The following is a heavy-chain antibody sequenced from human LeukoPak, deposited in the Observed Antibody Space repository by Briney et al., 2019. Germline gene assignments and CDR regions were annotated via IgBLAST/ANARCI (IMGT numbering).Heavy chain of an antibody. D-gene: IGHD2-2*01. V-gene: IGHV3-30*04. J-gene: IGHJ6*02. CDR1: RYTFSSHA. CDR2: VSYDGSNK. Sequence: GRSLRLTCVASRYTFSSHAMRSVPQAPGQGLEWVAVVSYDGSNKYYADSVKGRFTISRDNSKNTLYVQMNSLRAEETAVYFCVRDREIYQLLDVHYYYAPDVWGQGTTVTVSS. CDR3: VRDREIYQLLDVHYYYAPDV.